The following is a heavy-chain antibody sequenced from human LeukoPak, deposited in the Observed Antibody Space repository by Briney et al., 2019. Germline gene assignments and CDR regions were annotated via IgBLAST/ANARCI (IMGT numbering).Heavy chain of an antibody. Sequence: KTSETLSLTCAVYGGSFSGYYWSWIRQPPGKGLEWIGEINHSGSTNYNPSLKSRVTISVDTSKNQFSLELSSVTAADTAVYYCARVRAYYYDSSGYYYYYGMDVWGQGTTVTVSS. V-gene: IGHV4-34*01. CDR1: GGSFSGYY. CDR2: INHSGST. D-gene: IGHD3-22*01. J-gene: IGHJ6*02. CDR3: ARVRAYYYDSSGYYYYYGMDV.